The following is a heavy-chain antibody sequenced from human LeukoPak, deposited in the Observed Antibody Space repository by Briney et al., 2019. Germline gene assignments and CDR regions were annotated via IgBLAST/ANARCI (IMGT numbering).Heavy chain of an antibody. J-gene: IGHJ3*02. Sequence: GGSLRLSCAASGFTFSSYSMNWVRQAPGKGLEWVSSISSSSSYIYYADSVKGRFTTSRDNAKNSLYPQMNSLRAEDTAVYYCARAKRNGFDIWGQGTMVTVSS. V-gene: IGHV3-21*01. CDR2: ISSSSSYI. CDR3: ARAKRNGFDI. CDR1: GFTFSSYS.